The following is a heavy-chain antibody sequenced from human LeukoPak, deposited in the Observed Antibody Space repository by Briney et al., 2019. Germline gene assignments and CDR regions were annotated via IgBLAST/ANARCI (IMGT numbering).Heavy chain of an antibody. V-gene: IGHV3-23*01. D-gene: IGHD3-10*01. J-gene: IGHJ4*02. CDR1: GFTLSNHD. CDR2: IRGTGDST. CDR3: AKGSYGSGTYGSFDY. Sequence: QPGGSLRLSCAASGFTLSNHDMHWVRQATGKGLEWVSVIRGTGDSTYYADSVKGRFTISRDNSKNTLYLQMNSLRAEDTAVYYCAKGSYGSGTYGSFDYWGQGTLVTVSS.